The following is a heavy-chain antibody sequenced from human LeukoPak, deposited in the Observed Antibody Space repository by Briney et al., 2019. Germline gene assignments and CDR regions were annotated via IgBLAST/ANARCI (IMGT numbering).Heavy chain of an antibody. CDR1: GFTVSSNY. CDR3: ARVGYSSSWYGFFDY. CDR2: IYSGGSA. V-gene: IGHV3-53*04. J-gene: IGHJ4*02. D-gene: IGHD6-13*01. Sequence: GGSLRLSCAASGFTVSSNYMSWVRQAPGKGLEWVSVIYSGGSAYYADSVKGRFTISRHNSKNTLYLQMNSLRAEDTAVYYCARVGYSSSWYGFFDYWGQGTLVTVSS.